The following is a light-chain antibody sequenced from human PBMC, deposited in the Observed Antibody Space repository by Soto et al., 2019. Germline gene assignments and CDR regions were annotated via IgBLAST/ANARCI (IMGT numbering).Light chain of an antibody. Sequence: EIVMTQSPATLSVSPGERVTLSCRASQSVRTNLAWYQHKPGQAPRLLIYGASNRATGFPARFSGSGSGTEFTLTISSLHSEDFAVYYCQQYNNNWPTFGQGTKVDIK. V-gene: IGKV3-15*01. CDR3: QQYNNNWPT. CDR2: GAS. J-gene: IGKJ1*01. CDR1: QSVRTN.